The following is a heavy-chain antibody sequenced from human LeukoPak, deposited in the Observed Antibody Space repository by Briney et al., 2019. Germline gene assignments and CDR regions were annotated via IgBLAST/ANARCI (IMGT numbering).Heavy chain of an antibody. Sequence: GGSLRLSCAASGFIFSTYAMTWLRQAPGKGLERVSALSASGFNTYYADSVKGRFTISRDNFKNMLYLQMNSLRAEDTAVYYCAQISVDTSRNRWSDFDSWGRGILVTVSS. CDR1: GFIFSTYA. CDR3: AQISVDTSRNRWSDFDS. V-gene: IGHV3-23*01. D-gene: IGHD5-18*01. J-gene: IGHJ4*02. CDR2: LSASGFNT.